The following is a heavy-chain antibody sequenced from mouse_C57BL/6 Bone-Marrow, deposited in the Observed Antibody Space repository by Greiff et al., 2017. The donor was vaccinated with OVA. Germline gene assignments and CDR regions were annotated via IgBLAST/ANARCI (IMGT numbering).Heavy chain of an antibody. D-gene: IGHD2-2*01. CDR3: AREWLRRGYYFDY. V-gene: IGHV5-4*01. Sequence: EVQRVESGGGLVKPGGSLKLSCAASGFTFSSYAMSWVRQTLEKRLEWVATISDGGSYTYYPDNVKGRFTISRDNAKNNLYLQMSHLKSEDTAMYYCAREWLRRGYYFDYWGQGTTLTVSS. CDR2: ISDGGSYT. CDR1: GFTFSSYA. J-gene: IGHJ2*01.